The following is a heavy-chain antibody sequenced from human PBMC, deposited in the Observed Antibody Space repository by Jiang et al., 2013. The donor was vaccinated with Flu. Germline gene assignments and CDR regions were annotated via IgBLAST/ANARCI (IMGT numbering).Heavy chain of an antibody. Sequence: GDSVSSNSAAWNWIRQSPSRGLEWLGRTYYRSKWYNDYAISVKSRITINPDTSKNQFSLQLNSVTPEDTAVYYCARVARLLWFGEANPNYYYYGMDVWGQGTTVTVSS. V-gene: IGHV6-1*01. CDR1: GDSVSSNSAA. CDR3: ARVARLLWFGEANPNYYYYGMDV. CDR2: TYYRSKWYN. D-gene: IGHD3-10*01. J-gene: IGHJ6*02.